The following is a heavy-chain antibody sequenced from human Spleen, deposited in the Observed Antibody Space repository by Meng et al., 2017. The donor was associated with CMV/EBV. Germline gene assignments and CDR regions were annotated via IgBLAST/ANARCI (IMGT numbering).Heavy chain of an antibody. J-gene: IGHJ4*02. CDR1: GFTFDDYG. Sequence: ASGFTFDDYGMSWVRQAPGKGLEWVSGINWNGGSTAYADSVKGRVTISRDKAKNSLYLQMNSLRVEDTAFYYCARDAHYNWNSFDYWGQGTLVTVSS. CDR3: ARDAHYNWNSFDY. D-gene: IGHD1-20*01. CDR2: INWNGGST. V-gene: IGHV3-20*03.